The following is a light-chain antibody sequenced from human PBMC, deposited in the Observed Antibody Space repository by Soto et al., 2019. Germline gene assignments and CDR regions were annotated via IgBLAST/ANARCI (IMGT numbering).Light chain of an antibody. J-gene: IGLJ2*01. CDR3: QSYDSSLSVV. V-gene: IGLV2-14*01. CDR2: EVS. CDR1: SSDVGAYNY. Sequence: QSALTQPASVSGSPGQSITISCTGTSSDVGAYNYVSWYQQHPGKAPKLIIYEVSNRPSGVSNRFSGSKSGNTASLTISGLQAEDEADYYCQSYDSSLSVVFGGGTKLTVL.